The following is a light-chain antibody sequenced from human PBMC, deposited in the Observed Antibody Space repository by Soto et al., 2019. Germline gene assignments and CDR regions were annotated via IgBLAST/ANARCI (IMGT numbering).Light chain of an antibody. Sequence: EIVLTQSPGTLSLSPGDTASLSCRASQSVSSTYLAWYQQKPGQAPRLVIYGASNRATGIPDRFSGSESGTDFSLTISRLEPEDFAVYYCQLYHSSPTFGPGTKVDI. CDR2: GAS. V-gene: IGKV3-20*01. CDR3: QLYHSSPT. CDR1: QSVSSTY. J-gene: IGKJ1*01.